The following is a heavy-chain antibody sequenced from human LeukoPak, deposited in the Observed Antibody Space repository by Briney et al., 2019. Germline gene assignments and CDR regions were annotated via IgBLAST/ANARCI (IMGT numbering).Heavy chain of an antibody. CDR3: AKDAHPTYYYGSGSYYNDAFDI. D-gene: IGHD3-10*01. CDR2: ISGSGGST. J-gene: IGHJ3*02. Sequence: GGSLRLSCAASGFTVNSNYMSWVRQAPGKGLEWVSAISGSGGSTYYADSVKGRFTISRDNSKNTLYLQMNSLRAEDTAVYYCAKDAHPTYYYGSGSYYNDAFDIWGQGTMVTVSS. CDR1: GFTVNSNY. V-gene: IGHV3-23*01.